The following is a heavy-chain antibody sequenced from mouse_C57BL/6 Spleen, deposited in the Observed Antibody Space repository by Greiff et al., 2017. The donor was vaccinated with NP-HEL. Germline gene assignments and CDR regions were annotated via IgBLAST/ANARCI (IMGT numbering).Heavy chain of an antibody. CDR3: TGNGAYSNFDGYFDV. CDR2: IRNKANNHAT. V-gene: IGHV6-6*01. J-gene: IGHJ1*03. CDR1: GFTFSDAW. D-gene: IGHD2-5*01. Sequence: EVKVEESGGGLVQPGGSMKLSCAASGFTFSDAWMDWVRQSPEKGLEWVAEIRNKANNHATYYAESVKGRFTISRDDSKSSVYLQMNSLRAEDTGNYYCTGNGAYSNFDGYFDVWGTGTTVTVAP.